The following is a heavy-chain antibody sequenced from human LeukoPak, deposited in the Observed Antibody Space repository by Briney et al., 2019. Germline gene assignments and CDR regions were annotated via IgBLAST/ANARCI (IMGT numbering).Heavy chain of an antibody. J-gene: IGHJ4*02. V-gene: IGHV3-30-3*01. Sequence: GGSLRLSCAASGFTFSSYAMSWVRQAPGKGLEWVAVISLDGNNEYYADSVKGRFSLSRDSSKNTLYLEMNSLRAEDTAVYSCARDRRRVGAKSLDYWGQGTLGTVSP. CDR2: ISLDGNNE. CDR3: ARDRRRVGAKSLDY. D-gene: IGHD1-26*01. CDR1: GFTFSSYA.